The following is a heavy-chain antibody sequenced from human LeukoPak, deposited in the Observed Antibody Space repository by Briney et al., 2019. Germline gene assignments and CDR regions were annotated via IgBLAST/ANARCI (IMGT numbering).Heavy chain of an antibody. CDR3: AGPKFGELLYDY. J-gene: IGHJ4*02. CDR2: ISGSGGST. Sequence: GGSLRLSCAASGFTFSSYAMSWVRQAPGKGLEWVSGISGSGGSTFFADSVKGRFTISRDSSKNTLNLQMNSLRAEDTAVYYCAGPKFGELLYDYWGQGTLVTVSS. CDR1: GFTFSSYA. V-gene: IGHV3-23*01. D-gene: IGHD3-10*01.